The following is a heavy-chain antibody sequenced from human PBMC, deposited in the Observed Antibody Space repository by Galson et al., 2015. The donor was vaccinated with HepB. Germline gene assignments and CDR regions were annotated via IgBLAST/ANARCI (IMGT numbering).Heavy chain of an antibody. D-gene: IGHD3-9*01. Sequence: SLRLSCAASGFTFSSYAMSWVRQAPGKGLEWVSAISGSGGSTYYADSVKGRFTISRDNSKNTLYLQMNSLRAEDTAVYYCAKVSRYDVLRENYYYYGMDVWGQGTTVTVSS. CDR2: ISGSGGST. CDR3: AKVSRYDVLRENYYYYGMDV. V-gene: IGHV3-23*01. CDR1: GFTFSSYA. J-gene: IGHJ6*02.